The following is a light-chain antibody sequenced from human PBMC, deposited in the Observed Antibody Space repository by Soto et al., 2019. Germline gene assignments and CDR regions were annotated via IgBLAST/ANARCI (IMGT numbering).Light chain of an antibody. Sequence: QSALTQPASVSGSPGQSITISCTGTSSDVGSYNLVSWYQQHPGKAPKLMIYEGSKRPSGVSNRFSGSKSGTSASLAIIRLQAEDEGDYYCQSYDLSLRNYVFGSGTKVTVL. CDR2: EGS. J-gene: IGLJ1*01. CDR1: SSDVGSYNL. CDR3: QSYDLSLRNYV. V-gene: IGLV2-14*02.